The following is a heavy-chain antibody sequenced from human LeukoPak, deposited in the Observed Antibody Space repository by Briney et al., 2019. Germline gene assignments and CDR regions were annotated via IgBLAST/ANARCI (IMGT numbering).Heavy chain of an antibody. V-gene: IGHV1-46*01. D-gene: IGHD6-13*01. CDR2: IHPSSGTT. J-gene: IGHJ5*02. Sequence: ASVKVSCKASGGTFSSYAISWVRQAPGQGLEWMGMIHPSSGTTSYAQKFQGRVTMTRDMSTSTVYMDLSRLRSEDTAVYYCARDFHDLAASNTGWFDPWGQGTLVTVSS. CDR3: ARDFHDLAASNTGWFDP. CDR1: GGTFSSYA.